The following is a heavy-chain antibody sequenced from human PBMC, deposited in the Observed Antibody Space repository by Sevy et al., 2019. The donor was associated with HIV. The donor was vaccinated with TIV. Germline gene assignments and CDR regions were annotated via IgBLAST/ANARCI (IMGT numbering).Heavy chain of an antibody. V-gene: IGHV1-46*01. Sequence: ASVKVSCKASGYTFTSYYIHWVRQAPGQGLECMGIINPSGGGTNYAQKFQGRVTFTRDTSTSTVYMELSSLRAEDTAVYYCARVESCGGECYYSDYWGQGTQVTVSS. J-gene: IGHJ4*02. CDR2: INPSGGGT. CDR3: ARVESCGGECYYSDY. CDR1: GYTFTSYY. D-gene: IGHD2-21*01.